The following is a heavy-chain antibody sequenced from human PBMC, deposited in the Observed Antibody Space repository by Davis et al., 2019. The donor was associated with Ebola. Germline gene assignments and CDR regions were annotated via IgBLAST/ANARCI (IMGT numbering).Heavy chain of an antibody. J-gene: IGHJ6*02. CDR1: GFTFDDYA. D-gene: IGHD3-3*01. CDR3: ARNVLRFLEWLISGGMDV. V-gene: IGHV3-9*01. Sequence: GGSLRLSCAASGFTFDDYAMHWVRQAPGKGLEWVSGISWNSGSIGYADSVKGRFTISRDNAKNSLYLQMNSLRAEDTAVYYCARNVLRFLEWLISGGMDVWGQGPRSPSP. CDR2: ISWNSGSI.